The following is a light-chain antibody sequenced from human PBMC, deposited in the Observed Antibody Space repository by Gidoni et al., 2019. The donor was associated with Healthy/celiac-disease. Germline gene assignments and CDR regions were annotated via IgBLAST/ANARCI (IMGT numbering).Light chain of an antibody. V-gene: IGKV1-39*01. CDR2: AAS. CDR1: QSINNY. Sequence: DIQMTQSPSSLSASVGDRVTITCRASQSINNYLNWYQQKPGKAPKLLIYAASSLQSGVPSRCSGSGSGTDFTLTISSLQPEDFATYYCQQSYRTPPITFGQGTRLEIK. CDR3: QQSYRTPPIT. J-gene: IGKJ5*01.